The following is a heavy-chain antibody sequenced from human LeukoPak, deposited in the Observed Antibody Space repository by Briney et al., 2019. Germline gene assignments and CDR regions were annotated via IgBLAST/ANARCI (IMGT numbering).Heavy chain of an antibody. CDR3: ARDLRDGFNLPYYYYAMGV. V-gene: IGHV1-2*02. Sequence: ASVKVSCTASGYTFTGYYLHWVRQAPGQGLEWMGWINPDSGGTKSAQKFQGRVTMTRDTSISTAYMELSRLRSEDTAVYYCARDLRDGFNLPYYYYAMGVWGQGTTVTVSS. J-gene: IGHJ6*02. CDR2: INPDSGGT. CDR1: GYTFTGYY. D-gene: IGHD5-24*01.